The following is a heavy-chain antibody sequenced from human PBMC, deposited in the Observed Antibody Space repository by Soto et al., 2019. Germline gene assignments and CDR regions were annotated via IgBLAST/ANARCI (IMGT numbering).Heavy chain of an antibody. CDR1: GGSISTYY. CDR3: ARHTLTVRSGFDN. V-gene: IGHV4-59*12. D-gene: IGHD4-17*01. J-gene: IGHJ4*02. Sequence: QVQLQESGPGLVKPSETLSLTCTVSGGSISTYYWDWLRQSPEKGLEWIGYTHYSGNTNYHPSLSGRVAISLATSRNQFSLILSAVTAADAAIYYCARHTLTVRSGFDNWGQGALVTVSS. CDR2: THYSGNT.